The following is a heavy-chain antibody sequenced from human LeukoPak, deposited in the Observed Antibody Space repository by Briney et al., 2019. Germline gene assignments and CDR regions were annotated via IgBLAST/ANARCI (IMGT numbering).Heavy chain of an antibody. D-gene: IGHD3-10*01. CDR2: ISKSGDRT. CDR1: GFTFNNYA. Sequence: GSLRLSCAASGFTFNNYAMSWVRQAPGTGLEWVSAISKSGDRTYYADSVKGRFTISRDNSRNTVYLQINSLRDEDTATYYCVKEEGTHSLADSWGQGTLVTVSS. V-gene: IGHV3-23*01. CDR3: VKEEGTHSLADS. J-gene: IGHJ4*02.